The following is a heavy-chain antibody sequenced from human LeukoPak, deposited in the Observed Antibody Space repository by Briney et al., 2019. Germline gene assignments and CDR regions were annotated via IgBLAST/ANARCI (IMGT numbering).Heavy chain of an antibody. CDR1: GYTFTGYH. J-gene: IGHJ6*02. CDR2: IDPKSGGT. Sequence: ASVKLCCKASGYTFTGYHLHWVRQAPGQGLEWLGWIDPKSGGTFYIHNLQGRVTMTRDTSNSTAYMELISLSSDDTGVYYCAKEVGGMDVWGQGTTVIVSS. V-gene: IGHV1-2*02. D-gene: IGHD3-16*01. CDR3: AKEVGGMDV.